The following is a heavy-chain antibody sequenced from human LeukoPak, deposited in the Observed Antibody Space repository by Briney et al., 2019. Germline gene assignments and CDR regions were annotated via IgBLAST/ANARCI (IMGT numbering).Heavy chain of an antibody. V-gene: IGHV4-39*07. J-gene: IGHJ3*02. CDR3: ARVIAGDDAFDI. Sequence: SETLSLTCTVSGGSISGSSYYWGWIRQPPGKGLEWIGNIYYSGSTYYNPSLKSRVTISVDTSKNQFSLKLSSVTAADTAVYYCARVIAGDDAFDIWGQGTMVTVSS. CDR1: GGSISGSSYY. D-gene: IGHD4-17*01. CDR2: IYYSGST.